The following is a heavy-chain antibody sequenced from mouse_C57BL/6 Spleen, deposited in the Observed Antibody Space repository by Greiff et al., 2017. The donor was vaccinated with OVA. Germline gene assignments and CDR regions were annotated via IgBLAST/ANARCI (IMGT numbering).Heavy chain of an antibody. D-gene: IGHD1-1*01. J-gene: IGHJ4*01. CDR3: AKIGRYGSSLYYYAMDY. CDR1: GYTFTSYW. V-gene: IGHV1-52*01. Sequence: QVQLQQPGAELVRPGSSVKLSCKASGYTFTSYWMHWVKQRPIQGLEWIGNIDPSDSETHYNQKFKDKATLTVDKSSSTAYMQLSSLTSDDSAVYYCAKIGRYGSSLYYYAMDYWGQGTSVTVSS. CDR2: IDPSDSET.